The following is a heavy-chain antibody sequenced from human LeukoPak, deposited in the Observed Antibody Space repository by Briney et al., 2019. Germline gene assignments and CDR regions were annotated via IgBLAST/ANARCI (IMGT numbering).Heavy chain of an antibody. V-gene: IGHV1-8*01. CDR3: ARGAQYSSGWHNYYGMDV. Sequence: ASVKVSCKASGYTFTSYDINWVRQATGHEREWRGWMNPISVNTGSAQKLQGRVTMTRNTSIRTAYMELSSVRSEDTAVYYCARGAQYSSGWHNYYGMDVWGQGTTVTVSS. CDR1: GYTFTSYD. CDR2: MNPISVNT. J-gene: IGHJ6*02. D-gene: IGHD6-19*01.